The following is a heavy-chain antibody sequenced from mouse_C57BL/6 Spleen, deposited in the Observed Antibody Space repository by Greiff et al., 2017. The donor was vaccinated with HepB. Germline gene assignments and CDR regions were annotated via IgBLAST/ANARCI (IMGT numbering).Heavy chain of an antibody. CDR3: TTKGYEGGPWFAY. D-gene: IGHD2-2*01. J-gene: IGHJ3*01. V-gene: IGHV14-4*01. Sequence: EVQLVESGAELVRPGASVKLSCTASGFNIKDDYMHWVKQRPEQGLEWIGWIDPENGDTEYASKFQGKATITADTSSNTAYLQLSSLTSEDTAVYYCTTKGYEGGPWFAYWGQGTLVTVSA. CDR2: IDPENGDT. CDR1: GFNIKDDY.